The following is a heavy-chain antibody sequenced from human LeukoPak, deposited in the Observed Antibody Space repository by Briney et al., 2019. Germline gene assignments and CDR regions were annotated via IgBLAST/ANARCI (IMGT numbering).Heavy chain of an antibody. J-gene: IGHJ4*02. Sequence: SETLSLTCTVSGGSISSYYWSWIRQPPGKGLEWIGYIYYSGSTNYNPSLKSRVTISVDTSKNQFSLKLSSVTAADTAVYYCARARLPTLYFDYWGQGTLVTVSS. CDR1: GGSISSYY. V-gene: IGHV4-59*12. D-gene: IGHD5-18*01. CDR2: IYYSGST. CDR3: ARARLPTLYFDY.